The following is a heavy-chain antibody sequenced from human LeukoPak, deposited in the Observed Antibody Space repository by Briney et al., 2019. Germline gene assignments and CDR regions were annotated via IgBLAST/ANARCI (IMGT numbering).Heavy chain of an antibody. CDR2: IYYSGST. V-gene: IGHV4-61*01. CDR3: ARGGGYNYFDY. J-gene: IGHJ4*02. Sequence: SETLSLTCAVSGYSISSGYYWGWIRQPPGKGLEWIGYIYYSGSTNYNPSLKSRVTISVDTSKNQFSLKLSSVTAADTAVYYCARGGGYNYFDYWGQGTLVTVSS. CDR1: GYSISSGYY. D-gene: IGHD5-24*01.